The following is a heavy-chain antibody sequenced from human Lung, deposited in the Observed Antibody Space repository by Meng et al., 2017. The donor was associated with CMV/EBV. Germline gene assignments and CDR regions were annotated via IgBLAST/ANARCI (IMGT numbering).Heavy chain of an antibody. V-gene: IGHV3-23*01. CDR1: GFTFSDYY. CDR2: VSGSGDNR. J-gene: IGHJ4*02. Sequence: GGSLRLSCAASGFTFSDYYMSWIRQAPGKGLEWVRSVSGSGDNRYYADSVKGRFTMSRDNSKKTLYLEMNSLRAEDTALYYCTKDRNIVTTSFDSWGQGTAVTVSS. D-gene: IGHD5-12*01. CDR3: TKDRNIVTTSFDS.